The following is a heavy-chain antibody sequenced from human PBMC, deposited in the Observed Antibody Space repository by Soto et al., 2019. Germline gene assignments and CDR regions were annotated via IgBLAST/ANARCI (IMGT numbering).Heavy chain of an antibody. CDR3: AKGVDWNPCDY. CDR2: LSFDGSHT. CDR1: GFTFSMYG. V-gene: IGHV3-30*18. J-gene: IGHJ4*02. Sequence: QVQLVESGGGVVQPGTSLRLSCAASGFTFSMYGMHWIRQAPGKGLEWVAVLSFDGSHTYYADSVKGRFTISRDNSKNTLFLQMNSLRTEDSAVYYCAKGVDWNPCDYWGQGTLVSVSS. D-gene: IGHD1-1*01.